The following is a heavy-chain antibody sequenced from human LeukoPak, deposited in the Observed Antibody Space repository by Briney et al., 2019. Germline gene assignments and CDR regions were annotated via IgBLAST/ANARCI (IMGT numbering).Heavy chain of an antibody. J-gene: IGHJ3*02. V-gene: IGHV3-23*01. CDR1: GFTFSSYA. CDR2: ISGSGGST. Sequence: GGSLRLSCAASGFTFSSYAMSWVRQAPGKGLEWVSAISGSGGSTYYADSVKGRFTISRDNSKNTLYLQMNSLRAEDTAVYYCASTYYDSSGYYYNAFDIWGQGTMVTVSS. D-gene: IGHD3-22*01. CDR3: ASTYYDSSGYYYNAFDI.